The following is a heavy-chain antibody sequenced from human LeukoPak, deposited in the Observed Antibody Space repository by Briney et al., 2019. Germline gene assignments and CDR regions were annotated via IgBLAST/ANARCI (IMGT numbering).Heavy chain of an antibody. CDR2: IYQSGST. Sequence: TLSLTLAFSCCSHRRGGYSWRWIRQPTGEGLEWIGYIYQSGSTYYNPSLKSRVTISVDRSKNQFSLKLSSVTAADTAVYYCAREIGGSGSFDYWGQGTLVTVSS. V-gene: IGHV4-30-2*01. CDR1: CCSHRRGGYS. CDR3: AREIGGSGSFDY. D-gene: IGHD3-10*01. J-gene: IGHJ4*02.